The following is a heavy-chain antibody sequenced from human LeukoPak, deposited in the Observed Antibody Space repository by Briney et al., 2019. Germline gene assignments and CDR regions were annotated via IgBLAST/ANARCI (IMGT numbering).Heavy chain of an antibody. V-gene: IGHV1-2*02. D-gene: IGHD5-24*01. CDR2: INPNSGDT. CDR1: GYIFTGYH. J-gene: IGHJ5*02. Sequence: APVRVSCKASGYIFTGYHMHWVRQAPGQGLEWMGWINPNSGDTNYAQKFQGRVTMTRDTSISKVYMELSRLRSDDTAVYYCARVAVEMASWFDPWGQGTLLTVSS. CDR3: ARVAVEMASWFDP.